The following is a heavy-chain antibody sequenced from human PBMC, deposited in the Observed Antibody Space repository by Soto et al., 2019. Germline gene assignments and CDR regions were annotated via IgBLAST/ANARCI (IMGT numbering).Heavy chain of an antibody. Sequence: ASVKVSCKASGYTFTSYDINWVRQATGQGLEWMGWMNPNSGNTGYAQKFQGRVTMTRNTSISTAYMELSSLRSEDTAVYYCAYATYYYDSSGYYYYYYGMDVWGQGTTVTVSS. CDR1: GYTFTSYD. D-gene: IGHD3-22*01. CDR3: AYATYYYDSSGYYYYYYGMDV. CDR2: MNPNSGNT. J-gene: IGHJ6*02. V-gene: IGHV1-8*01.